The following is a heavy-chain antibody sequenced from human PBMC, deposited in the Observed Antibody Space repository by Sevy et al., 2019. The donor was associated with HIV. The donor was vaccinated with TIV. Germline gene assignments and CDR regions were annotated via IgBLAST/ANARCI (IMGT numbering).Heavy chain of an antibody. CDR3: AGEGTLITMLL. CDR1: GYTFNNFG. D-gene: IGHD3-10*02. Sequence: ASVKVSCKASGYTFNNFGISWVRQAPGQGLEWMGWINPHNGNTKYAQKLQDRVTMTTDTSTSTAYMELRSLRSDDTAVYYCAGEGTLITMLLWGQGTLVTVSS. CDR2: INPHNGNT. V-gene: IGHV1-18*01. J-gene: IGHJ4*02.